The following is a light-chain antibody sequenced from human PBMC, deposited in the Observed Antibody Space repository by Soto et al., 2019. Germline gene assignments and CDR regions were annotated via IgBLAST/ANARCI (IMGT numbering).Light chain of an antibody. CDR3: AAWDDSLNGND. CDR2: SNN. J-gene: IGLJ1*01. CDR1: SSNIGSNT. Sequence: QSVLTQPPSASGTPGQRVTISCSGSSSNIGSNTVNWYQQLPGTAPKLLIYSNNQRPSGVPDRFSGFKSGPSASLAISGLQSEDEADYYCAAWDDSLNGNDFGTRTKSTVL. V-gene: IGLV1-44*01.